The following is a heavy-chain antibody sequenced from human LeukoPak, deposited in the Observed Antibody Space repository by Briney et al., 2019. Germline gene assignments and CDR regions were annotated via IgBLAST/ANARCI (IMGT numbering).Heavy chain of an antibody. V-gene: IGHV4-4*07. CDR3: ANYNYESSGYSYFGN. D-gene: IGHD3-22*01. CDR1: GGFISSYY. CDR2: IYSSGSA. Sequence: PSETLALTCSVSGGFISSYYWSWIRQSAGKGLEWIGRIYSSGSANYNPSLKSRVTMSVDTSKNQFSLRLSSVTAADTAVYYCANYNYESSGYSYFGNWGQGIVIIVSS. J-gene: IGHJ4*02.